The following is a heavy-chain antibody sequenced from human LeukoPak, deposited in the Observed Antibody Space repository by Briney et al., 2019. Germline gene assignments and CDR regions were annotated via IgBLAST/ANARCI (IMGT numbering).Heavy chain of an antibody. V-gene: IGHV3-30*18. Sequence: PGRSLRLSCAASGFTFSSYGMHWVRQAPGKGLEWVAVISYDGSNKYYEDSVKGRFTISRDNSKNTLYLQMNSLRGEDTAVHYCAKEYCRSTSCYWGLDYWGQGTLVTVSS. CDR1: GFTFSSYG. CDR2: ISYDGSNK. D-gene: IGHD2-2*01. CDR3: AKEYCRSTSCYWGLDY. J-gene: IGHJ4*02.